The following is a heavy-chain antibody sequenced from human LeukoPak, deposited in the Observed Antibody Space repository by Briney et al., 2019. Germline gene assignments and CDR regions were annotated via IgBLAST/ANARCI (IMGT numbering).Heavy chain of an antibody. Sequence: GGSLRLSCVASGSTFNSHSMNWVRQTPGKGGLEWVASIGFTTSYIYYADSVKGRFTISRDNAKNSLFLQMNSLRADDTAVYYCAREGSDWNYYYYMDVWGKGTTVTISS. CDR2: IGFTTSYI. D-gene: IGHD6-19*01. V-gene: IGHV3-21*01. CDR1: GSTFNSHS. CDR3: AREGSDWNYYYYMDV. J-gene: IGHJ6*03.